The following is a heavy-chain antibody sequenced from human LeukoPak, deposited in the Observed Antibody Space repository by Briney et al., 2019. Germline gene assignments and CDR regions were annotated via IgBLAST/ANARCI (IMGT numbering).Heavy chain of an antibody. CDR1: GFTFSKAW. J-gene: IGHJ4*02. D-gene: IGHD6-13*01. CDR3: TTGPAAAGIDY. CDR2: IRSKTEGGTT. V-gene: IGHV3-15*01. Sequence: PGGSLRLSCAASGFTFSKAWMSWVRQAPGKGLEWVGRIRSKTEGGTTDYAAPVKGRFTISRDDSENTVYLQMNRLKTEDTAVYYCTTGPAAAGIDYWGQGTLVTVSP.